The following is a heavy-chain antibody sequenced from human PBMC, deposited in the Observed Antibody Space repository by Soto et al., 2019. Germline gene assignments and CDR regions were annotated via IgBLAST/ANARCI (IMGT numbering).Heavy chain of an antibody. CDR1: GYTFTSNG. CDR3: ARDNGYSYGTGRVDY. CDR2: ISAYNGNT. Sequence: QVQVVQSGAEVKKPGASVKVSCKASGYTFTSNGISWVRQAPGQGLEWMGWISAYNGNTNYAQKLQGRVTMTTDTSXXTAYMELRSLRSDDTAVYYCARDNGYSYGTGRVDYWGQGTLVTVSS. V-gene: IGHV1-18*01. D-gene: IGHD5-18*01. J-gene: IGHJ4*02.